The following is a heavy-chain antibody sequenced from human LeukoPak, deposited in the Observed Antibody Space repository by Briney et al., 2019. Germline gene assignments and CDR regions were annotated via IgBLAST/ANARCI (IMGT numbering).Heavy chain of an antibody. V-gene: IGHV3-48*02. CDR2: IGGSGSFI. D-gene: IGHD3-3*02. J-gene: IGHJ6*03. CDR3: ARLLATWDYYYMDV. Sequence: GGSLRLSCVASGFSFSDHWMNWFRQAPGKGLEWVSHIGGSGSFIYYADSVRGRFTISRDNAKNSVFLQMNSLRDEDTGVYFCARLLATWDYYYMDVWGKGTTVTVSS. CDR1: GFSFSDHW.